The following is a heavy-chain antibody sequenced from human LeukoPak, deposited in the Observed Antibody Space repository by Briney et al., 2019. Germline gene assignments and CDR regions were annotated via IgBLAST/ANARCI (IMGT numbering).Heavy chain of an antibody. D-gene: IGHD3-16*01. J-gene: IGHJ4*02. V-gene: IGHV3-30-3*01. CDR2: ISYDGSNK. CDR3: ARVRIFIDY. CDR1: GFTFSSYA. Sequence: GGSLRLSCAASGFTFSSYAMHWVRQAPGKGLEWVAVISYDGSNKYYADSVKGRFTISRDNSKNTLYLQMNSLRAEDTAVYYCARVRIFIDYWGQGTLVTVSS.